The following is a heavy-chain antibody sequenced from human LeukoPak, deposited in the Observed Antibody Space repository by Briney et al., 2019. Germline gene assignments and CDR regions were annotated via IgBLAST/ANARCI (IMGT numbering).Heavy chain of an antibody. Sequence: SQTLSLTCAISGDSVSSNSAARNWIRQSPSRGLEWLGRTYYRSKWYNDYAVSVKSRITINPDTSKNQFSLKLSSVTAADTAVYYCARDRRLRDDGYTVAHWFDPWGQGTLVTVSS. J-gene: IGHJ5*02. CDR1: GDSVSSNSAA. CDR2: TYYRSKWYN. CDR3: ARDRRLRDDGYTVAHWFDP. V-gene: IGHV6-1*01. D-gene: IGHD5-24*01.